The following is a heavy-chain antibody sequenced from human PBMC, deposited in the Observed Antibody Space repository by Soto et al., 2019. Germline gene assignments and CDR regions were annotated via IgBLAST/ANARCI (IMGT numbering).Heavy chain of an antibody. Sequence: GESLKISCKGSGYSFTSYSIGWVRQMPGKGLEWMGIICPGDSDTRYGPSFQGQVTISADKSVNTPYLQLSSLKASDTAMYYCESDSSSCPYYYYGMDVWGQGTTVTVSS. CDR3: ESDSSSCPYYYYGMDV. CDR2: ICPGDSDT. V-gene: IGHV5-51*01. D-gene: IGHD6-6*01. J-gene: IGHJ6*02. CDR1: GYSFTSYS.